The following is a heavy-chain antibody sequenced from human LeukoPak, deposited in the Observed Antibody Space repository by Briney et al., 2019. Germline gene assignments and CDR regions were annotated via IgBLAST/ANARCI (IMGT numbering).Heavy chain of an antibody. CDR1: GFTFSSYA. D-gene: IGHD6-25*01. Sequence: GRSLRLSCAASGFTFSSYAMHWVRQAPGKGLEWVAVIWYDGSNKYYADSVKGRFTISRDNSKNTLYLQMNSLRAEDTAVYYCARDGRPPETYYYYYGMDVWGQGTTVTVSS. CDR2: IWYDGSNK. V-gene: IGHV3-33*08. J-gene: IGHJ6*02. CDR3: ARDGRPPETYYYYYGMDV.